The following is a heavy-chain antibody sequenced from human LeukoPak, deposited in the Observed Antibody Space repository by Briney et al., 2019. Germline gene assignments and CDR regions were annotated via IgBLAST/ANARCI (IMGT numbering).Heavy chain of an antibody. V-gene: IGHV3-7*01. D-gene: IGHD6-19*01. Sequence: GGSLRLSCAASGFSFSTYWMSWVRQAPGRGLGGVANIKQDGSEKYYVDSVKGRFTISRDNAKNSLYLQMNSLRAEDTAVYYCGRRPREIAVADYWGQGTLVTVSS. CDR3: GRRPREIAVADY. CDR1: GFSFSTYW. CDR2: IKQDGSEK. J-gene: IGHJ4*02.